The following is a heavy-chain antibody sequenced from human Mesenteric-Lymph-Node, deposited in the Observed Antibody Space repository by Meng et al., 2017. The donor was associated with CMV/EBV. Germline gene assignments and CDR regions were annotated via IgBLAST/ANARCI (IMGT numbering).Heavy chain of an antibody. Sequence: SETLSLTCVVFGDSISNSNWWTWVRQPPGKGLEWIGQLYHSGSTNYNPSLKSRVTISLDKSKNQFSLNLTSVTAADTAVYYCARGLGILNKFGEVLNYGMDVWGQGTPVTVSS. J-gene: IGHJ6*02. V-gene: IGHV4/OR15-8*01. CDR3: ARGLGILNKFGEVLNYGMDV. CDR1: GDSISNSNW. D-gene: IGHD3-16*01. CDR2: LYHSGST.